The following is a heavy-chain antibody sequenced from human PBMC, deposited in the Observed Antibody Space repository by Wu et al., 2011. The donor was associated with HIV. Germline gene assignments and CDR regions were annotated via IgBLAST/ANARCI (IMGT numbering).Heavy chain of an antibody. CDR3: ATDPTIAVAGTKSF. V-gene: IGHV1-69*08. CDR1: GVTFNSYT. CDR2: IIPIFGTA. J-gene: IGHJ4*02. D-gene: IGHD6-19*01. Sequence: QVQLVQSGAEVKKPGSSVKASCKASGVTFNSYTINWVRQAPGQGLEWVGRIIPIFGTAIYAHKFQGRLTITADKSSNTASMELTSLKSEDTAVYYCATDPTIAVAGTKSFWGRGTLVSVSS.